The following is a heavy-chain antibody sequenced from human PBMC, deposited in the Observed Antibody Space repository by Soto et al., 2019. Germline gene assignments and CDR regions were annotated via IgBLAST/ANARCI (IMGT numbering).Heavy chain of an antibody. CDR2: IKSKTDGGTT. J-gene: IGHJ6*02. CDR1: GFTFSNAW. Sequence: GGSLRLSCAASGFTFSNAWMNWVCQAPGKRLEWVGRIKSKTDGGTTDYAAPVKGRFTISRDDSKNTLYLQMNSLKTEDTAVYYCTTGSGYDLDYYYGMDVWGQGTTVTVSS. V-gene: IGHV3-15*07. D-gene: IGHD5-12*01. CDR3: TTGSGYDLDYYYGMDV.